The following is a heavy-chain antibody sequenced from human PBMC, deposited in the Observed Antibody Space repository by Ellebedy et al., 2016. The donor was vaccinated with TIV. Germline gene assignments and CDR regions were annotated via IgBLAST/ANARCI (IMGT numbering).Heavy chain of an antibody. Sequence: GESLKISCTASGFTLTNYWMTWVRQAPGKGLEWVANINEDGTKKHYLDSVKGRFTISRDSAGNSLYLLMNSLSAEDTGVYYCSTDGSYGDYRSPTHAFEIWGQGTMVTVSS. V-gene: IGHV3-7*01. CDR1: GFTLTNYW. D-gene: IGHD4-17*01. CDR3: STDGSYGDYRSPTHAFEI. CDR2: INEDGTKK. J-gene: IGHJ3*02.